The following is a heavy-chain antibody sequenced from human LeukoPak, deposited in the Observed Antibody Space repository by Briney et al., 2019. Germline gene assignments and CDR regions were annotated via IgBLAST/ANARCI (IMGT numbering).Heavy chain of an antibody. Sequence: ASVKVSCKASGYTFTSYGISWVRQAPGQGLEWMGWISAYNGNTNYAQKLQGRVTMTTDTSTSTAYMELRSLGSDDTAVYYCARDLGYCSGGSCYPGGYWGQGTLVTVSS. V-gene: IGHV1-18*01. CDR1: GYTFTSYG. D-gene: IGHD2-15*01. J-gene: IGHJ4*02. CDR3: ARDLGYCSGGSCYPGGY. CDR2: ISAYNGNT.